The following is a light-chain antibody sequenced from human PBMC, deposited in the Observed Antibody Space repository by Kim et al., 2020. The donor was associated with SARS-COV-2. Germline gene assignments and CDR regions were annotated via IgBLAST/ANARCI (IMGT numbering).Light chain of an antibody. V-gene: IGKV3-11*01. CDR2: VAP. CDR3: QKRRNRPRT. J-gene: IGKJ1*01. Sequence: LCRGERATPSRRARESVSSASECDHKKNGQGPRVLIYVAPKRATRIPHRLSGSGSGTDFSLTISRLETEDIAVYFCQKRRNRPRTFGQETKVEIK. CDR1: ESVSSA.